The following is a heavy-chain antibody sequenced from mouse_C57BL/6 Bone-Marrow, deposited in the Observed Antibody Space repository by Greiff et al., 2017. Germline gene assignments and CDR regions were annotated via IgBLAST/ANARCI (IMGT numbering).Heavy chain of an antibody. CDR1: GYTFTDYN. D-gene: IGHD1-1*01. J-gene: IGHJ2*01. CDR2: INPNNGGT. CDR3: ERYSYYGSSFDY. V-gene: IGHV1-18*01. Sequence: VQLQQSGPELVKPGASVKIPCKASGYTFTDYNMDWVKQSHGKSLEWIGDINPNNGGTIYNQKLKGKATLTVNKSSSTAYMERRSLTSEDTAVYFYERYSYYGSSFDYWGRGTTLTVSA.